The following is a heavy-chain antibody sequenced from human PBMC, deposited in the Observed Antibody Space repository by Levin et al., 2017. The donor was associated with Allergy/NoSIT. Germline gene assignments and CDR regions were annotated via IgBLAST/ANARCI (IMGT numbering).Heavy chain of an antibody. CDR1: GFTFSNFV. D-gene: IGHD5-12*01. Sequence: GGSLRLSCAASGFTFSNFVMHWVRQAPGKGLEWMAVISYDGSNNYYADSVKGRFTVSRDNSNNTLFLQMNSLRAEDTAVYYCAKGDDSGYDAFDYWGQGTLVTVSS. V-gene: IGHV3-30*18. J-gene: IGHJ4*02. CDR2: ISYDGSNN. CDR3: AKGDDSGYDAFDY.